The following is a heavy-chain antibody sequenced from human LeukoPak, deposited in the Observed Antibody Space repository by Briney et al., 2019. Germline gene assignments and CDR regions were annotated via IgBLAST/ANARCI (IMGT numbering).Heavy chain of an antibody. CDR2: INHSGST. Sequence: SGALFLTFAVYGGAFRGYFWGWIRQPPGKGLGWVGEINHSGSTNYNPSLKSRVTISVDTSKNQFSLKLSSVTAADTAVYYCARGATVLRYFDWLVVWGQGTLVTVSS. D-gene: IGHD3-9*01. V-gene: IGHV4-34*01. CDR3: ARGATVLRYFDWLVV. J-gene: IGHJ5*02. CDR1: GGAFRGYF.